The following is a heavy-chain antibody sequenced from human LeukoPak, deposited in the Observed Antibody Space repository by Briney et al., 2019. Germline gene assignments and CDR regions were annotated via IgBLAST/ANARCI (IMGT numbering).Heavy chain of an antibody. CDR1: GFTLSSYA. D-gene: IGHD3-16*01. CDR2: IAVRAGST. CDR3: AKRVSATGGYFDY. Sequence: GGSLRLSCAASGFTLSSYAMSWVRQAPGKRLEWVSIIAVRAGSTYYADSVQARFTISRDDSKNTLYLQMNSLRAEDTAVYYCAKRVSATGGYFDYWGQGTLVTVSS. V-gene: IGHV3-23*01. J-gene: IGHJ4*02.